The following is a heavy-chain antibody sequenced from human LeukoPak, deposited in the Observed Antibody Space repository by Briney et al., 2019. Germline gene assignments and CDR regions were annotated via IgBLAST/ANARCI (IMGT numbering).Heavy chain of an antibody. CDR2: ISFDGSIK. D-gene: IGHD5-12*01. V-gene: IGHV3-30-3*01. CDR3: ESRNTYNGYADPFDY. CDR1: GFTFSSYA. Sequence: GGSLRLSCTASGFTFSSYAMHWVRRAPGKGLEWMAVISFDGSIKYYADSVKGRFTISRDNSKNTLYLPMNSLRAEDTAVYYCESRNTYNGYADPFDYWGQGTLVTVSS. J-gene: IGHJ4*02.